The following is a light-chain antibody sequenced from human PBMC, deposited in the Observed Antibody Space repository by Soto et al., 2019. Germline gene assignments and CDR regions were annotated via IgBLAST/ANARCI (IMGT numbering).Light chain of an antibody. CDR1: QDISNY. J-gene: IGKJ4*01. CDR2: DAS. Sequence: EIQMTQSPSSLSASVGDRVTITCQASQDISNYLNWYQQKPGKAPKLLIYDASNLETGVPSRFSGSGSGTDFTFTISSLQPEDIATYYCQQYDNLPLTFGGGTKVAIK. CDR3: QQYDNLPLT. V-gene: IGKV1-33*01.